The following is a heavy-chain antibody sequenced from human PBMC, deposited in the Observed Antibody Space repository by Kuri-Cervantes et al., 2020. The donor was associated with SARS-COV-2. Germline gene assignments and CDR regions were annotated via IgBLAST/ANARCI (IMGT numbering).Heavy chain of an antibody. CDR3: ARDNVLFSGSGFDL. V-gene: IGHV4-59*01. Sequence: GSLRLSCTVSGGSISSYYWSWIRQPPGKGLEWIGYIYYSGSTNYNPSLKSRVTISVDTSKNQLSLKLSSVTAADTAVYYCARDNVLFSGSGFDLWDQGILVTVSS. J-gene: IGHJ4*02. CDR2: IYYSGST. D-gene: IGHD1-26*01. CDR1: GGSISSYY.